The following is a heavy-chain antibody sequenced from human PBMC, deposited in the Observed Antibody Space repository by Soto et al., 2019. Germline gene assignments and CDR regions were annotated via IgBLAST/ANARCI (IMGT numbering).Heavy chain of an antibody. V-gene: IGHV4-30-4*08. J-gene: IGHJ5*02. CDR1: GGSVSSGSYY. D-gene: IGHD6-13*01. Sequence: PSETLSLTCTVSGGSVSSGSYYWSWIRQPPGKGLEWIGYIYYSGSTYYNPSLKSRVTISVDTSKNLFSLKLSSVTAADTAVYYCARDAGYSSSWYLVGWFDPWGQGTLVTVSS. CDR3: ARDAGYSSSWYLVGWFDP. CDR2: IYYSGST.